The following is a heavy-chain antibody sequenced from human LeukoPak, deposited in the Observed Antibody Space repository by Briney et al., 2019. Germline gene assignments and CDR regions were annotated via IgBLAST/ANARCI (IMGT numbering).Heavy chain of an antibody. Sequence: RSGGSLRLSCAASGFTFTTYWMGWVRQAPGKGPEWVANINQVGSSKYFVDSVKGRFIISRDNAKNSLYLQMNSLRDEDTAVYYCARAPMFRPFYSNYLYFDYWGQGTLVTVSS. CDR3: ARAPMFRPFYSNYLYFDY. J-gene: IGHJ4*02. V-gene: IGHV3-7*01. CDR1: GFTFTTYW. D-gene: IGHD4-11*01. CDR2: INQVGSSK.